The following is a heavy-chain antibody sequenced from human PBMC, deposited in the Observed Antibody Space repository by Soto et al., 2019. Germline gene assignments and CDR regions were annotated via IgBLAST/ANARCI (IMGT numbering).Heavy chain of an antibody. J-gene: IGHJ4*01. CDR1: GFTFSNYA. CDR2: ISGSGGST. CDR3: ARGSLY. Sequence: GGSLRLSYAASGFTFSNYAVTWVRQAPGKGLEWVSTISGSGGSTFYLDSVKGRFIISRDNSKNTVYLQMNSLRADDTAVYYCARGSLYWGQGTLVTVSS. V-gene: IGHV3-23*01.